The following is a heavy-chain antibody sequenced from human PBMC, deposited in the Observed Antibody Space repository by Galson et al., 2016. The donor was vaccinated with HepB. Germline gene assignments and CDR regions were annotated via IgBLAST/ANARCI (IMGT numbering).Heavy chain of an antibody. V-gene: IGHV1-8*01. CDR3: VGGGVSGNFAWREAEH. CDR2: MNPSSANT. D-gene: IGHD1-26*01. Sequence: SVKVSCKASGYTFTNYDITWVRQAPGQGLEWMGWMNPSSANTGYAQKFRGRVTMTRDTSIKTAFMELSSLGSEDTAGYFCVGGGVSGNFAWREAEHWGQGSLVTVSS. CDR1: GYTFTNYD. J-gene: IGHJ4*02.